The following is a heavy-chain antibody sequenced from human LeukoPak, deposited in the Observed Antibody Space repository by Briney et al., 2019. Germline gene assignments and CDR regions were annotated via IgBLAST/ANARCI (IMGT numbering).Heavy chain of an antibody. CDR3: VKDHPLLHY. D-gene: IGHD3-22*01. CDR1: GFTFSNYA. V-gene: IGHV3-64D*06. CDR2: ITRNGGST. J-gene: IGHJ4*02. Sequence: GGSLRLSCSASGFTFSNYAMHWVRQAPGEGLKYVSLITRNGGSTYYADSVKGRFTISRDNSKNTVYLQMNSLTPEDTAVYYRVKDHPLLHYWGQGTLVTVSS.